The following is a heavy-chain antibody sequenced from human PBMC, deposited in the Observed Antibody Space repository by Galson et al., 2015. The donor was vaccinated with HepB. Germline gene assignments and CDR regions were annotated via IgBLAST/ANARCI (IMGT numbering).Heavy chain of an antibody. J-gene: IGHJ3*02. D-gene: IGHD3-22*01. Sequence: CAISGDSVSSNSAAWNWIRQSPSRGLGWLGRTYYRSNWNNDYAVSVKSRVTINPDTAKDQFSLHLNSVTPEDTAVYFCARDLGPFYYDSSAYYPRLNAFDIWCQGTRVSVSS. V-gene: IGHV6-1*01. CDR2: TYYRSNWNN. CDR1: GDSVSSNSAA. CDR3: ARDLGPFYYDSSAYYPRLNAFDI.